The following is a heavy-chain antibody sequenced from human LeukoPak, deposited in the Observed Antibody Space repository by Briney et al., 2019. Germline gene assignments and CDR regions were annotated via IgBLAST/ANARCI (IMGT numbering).Heavy chain of an antibody. D-gene: IGHD1-26*01. CDR1: GGSVSSYY. Sequence: SETLSLTCTVSGGSVSSYYWSWIRQPPGKGLEWIGYIYYSGSTNYNPSLKSRVTTSVDTSKNQFSLKLSSVTAADTAVYYCARVGNNWFDPWGQGTLVTVSS. J-gene: IGHJ5*02. V-gene: IGHV4-59*08. CDR2: IYYSGST. CDR3: ARVGNNWFDP.